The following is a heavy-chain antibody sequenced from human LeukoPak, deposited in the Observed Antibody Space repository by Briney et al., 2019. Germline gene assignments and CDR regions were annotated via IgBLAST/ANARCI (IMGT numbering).Heavy chain of an antibody. D-gene: IGHD3-3*01. Sequence: SETLSLTCTVSGGSISSGDYYWSWIRQPPGKGLEWIGYIYYSESTYYNPSLKSRVTISVDTSKNQFSLKLSSVTAADTAVYYCARGMEDHDFWSGYYGANFDYWGQGTLVTVSS. J-gene: IGHJ4*02. CDR3: ARGMEDHDFWSGYYGANFDY. CDR1: GGSISSGDYY. V-gene: IGHV4-30-4*01. CDR2: IYYSEST.